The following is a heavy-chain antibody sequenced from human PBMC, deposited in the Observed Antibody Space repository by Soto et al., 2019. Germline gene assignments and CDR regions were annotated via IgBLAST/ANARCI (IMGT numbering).Heavy chain of an antibody. CDR2: INPNSGGT. V-gene: IGHV1-2*04. D-gene: IGHD2-2*01. CDR3: ARVKVVPAAKRLPGPQNYYGMDV. CDR1: GFSFTGYY. J-gene: IGHJ6*02. Sequence: GASVKVSCKASGFSFTGYYMHWVRQAPGQGLEWMGWINPNSGGTNYAQKFQGWVTMTRDTSISTAYMELSRLRSDDTAVYYCARVKVVPAAKRLPGPQNYYGMDVWGQGTTVTVS.